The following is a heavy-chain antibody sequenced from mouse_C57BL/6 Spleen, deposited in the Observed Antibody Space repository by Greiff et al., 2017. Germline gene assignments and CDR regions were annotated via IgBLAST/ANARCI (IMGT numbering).Heavy chain of an antibody. CDR3: ARFTTVWYFDV. CDR1: GYTFTSYW. V-gene: IGHV1-69*01. J-gene: IGHJ1*03. D-gene: IGHD1-1*01. CDR2: IDPSDSYT. Sequence: QVQLQQPGAELVMPGASVKLSCKASGYTFTSYWMHWVKQRPGQGLEWIGEIDPSDSYTNYNQKFKGKSTLTVDKSSSTAYMQLSSLTSEDSAVYYCARFTTVWYFDVWGTGTTVTVSS.